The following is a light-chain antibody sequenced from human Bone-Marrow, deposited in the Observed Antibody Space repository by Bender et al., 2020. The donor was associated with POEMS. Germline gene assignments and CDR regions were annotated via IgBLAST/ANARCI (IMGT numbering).Light chain of an antibody. CDR1: ALPNQY. CDR3: QSSDSSDTIWV. CDR2: RDK. J-gene: IGLJ3*02. V-gene: IGLV3-25*03. Sequence: AARITCSAEALPNQYVYWYQQKPGQAPRLVISRDKERPSGISERFSGSSSGTTVTLTISGVQAEDEADYYCQSSDSSDTIWVFGGGTKLTVL.